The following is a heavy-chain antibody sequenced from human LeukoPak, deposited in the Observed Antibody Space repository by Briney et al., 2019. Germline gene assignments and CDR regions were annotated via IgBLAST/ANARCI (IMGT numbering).Heavy chain of an antibody. J-gene: IGHJ5*02. CDR3: ARIPNSANFPNWFDP. CDR1: GFTFTNYN. Sequence: PGGSLRLSCAASGFTFTNYNMNWVRQAPEKGLEWVSSISGTNSYIYYADSVKGRFTISRDNAKNSLYLQMNSLRAEDTAVYYYARIPNSANFPNWFDPWGQGTLVTVSS. D-gene: IGHD4/OR15-4a*01. V-gene: IGHV3-21*01. CDR2: ISGTNSYI.